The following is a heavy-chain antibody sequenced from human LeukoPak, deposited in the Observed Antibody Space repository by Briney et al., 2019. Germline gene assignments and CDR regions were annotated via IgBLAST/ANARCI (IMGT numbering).Heavy chain of an antibody. CDR2: ISGSGGST. V-gene: IGHV3-23*01. D-gene: IGHD4-11*01. CDR3: AKVEVDYSDYVWYFDY. Sequence: PGGSLRLSCAASGFTFSSYAMSWVRQAPGKGLEWVSAISGSGGSTYYADSVKGRFTISRDNSKNTLYLQMNSLRAEDTAVYYCAKVEVDYSDYVWYFDYWGQGTLVTVSS. CDR1: GFTFSSYA. J-gene: IGHJ4*02.